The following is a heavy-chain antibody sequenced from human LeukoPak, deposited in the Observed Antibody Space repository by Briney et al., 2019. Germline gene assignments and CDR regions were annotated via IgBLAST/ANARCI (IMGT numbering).Heavy chain of an antibody. Sequence: SETLSLTCTVSGGSISSYYWSWIRQPPGKGLEWIGYIYYSGSTYYNPSLKSRGTISVDTSKNQFSLKLSSVTAADTAVYYCAREIATSGSCYDYWGQGTLVTVSS. CDR1: GGSISSYY. V-gene: IGHV4-59*12. CDR3: AREIATSGSCYDY. D-gene: IGHD2-15*01. J-gene: IGHJ4*02. CDR2: IYYSGST.